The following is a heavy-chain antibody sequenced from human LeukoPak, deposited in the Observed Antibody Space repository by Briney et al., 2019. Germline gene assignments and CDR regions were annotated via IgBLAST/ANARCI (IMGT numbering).Heavy chain of an antibody. V-gene: IGHV4-39*07. CDR1: GGSISSSNYY. Sequence: SETLSLTCTVSGGSISSSNYYWGWIRQPPGKGLEWIGSIFYSGTTYYNPSLKSRVTISVDTSKNQFSLKLSSVTAADTAVYYCARLGRSSGYGYYYYYGMDVWGQGTTVTVSS. J-gene: IGHJ6*02. CDR3: ARLGRSSGYGYYYYYGMDV. CDR2: IFYSGTT. D-gene: IGHD3-22*01.